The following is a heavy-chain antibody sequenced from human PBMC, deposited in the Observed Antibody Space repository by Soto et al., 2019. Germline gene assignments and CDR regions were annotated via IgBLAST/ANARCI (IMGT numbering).Heavy chain of an antibody. J-gene: IGHJ5*02. CDR1: GFTFTAYE. V-gene: IGHV3-48*03. CDR2: ISSRHDTT. D-gene: IGHD6-13*01. Sequence: GGSLRVSFAASGFTFTAYEMNWVRQAPGKGLEWVSYISSRHDTTYYADSVKVRFTISRDNARSALSLQMNSLRVEDTGVYYCARETSAGNPLRXWGQGTLVTVSX. CDR3: ARETSAGNPLRX.